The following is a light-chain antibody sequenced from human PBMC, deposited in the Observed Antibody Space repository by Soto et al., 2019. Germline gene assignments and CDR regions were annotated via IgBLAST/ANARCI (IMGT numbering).Light chain of an antibody. V-gene: IGKV1-27*01. CDR2: GAY. CDR1: QDISNF. Sequence: DSQMTQSPSSLSASVGDRVTITCRASQDISNFLVWFQQKPGKVPILLIYGAYTLQSGVSSRFSGSGSGTELTLTISSLQPEDVATYFCQKYNSAPFTFGPGTTVDIK. J-gene: IGKJ3*01. CDR3: QKYNSAPFT.